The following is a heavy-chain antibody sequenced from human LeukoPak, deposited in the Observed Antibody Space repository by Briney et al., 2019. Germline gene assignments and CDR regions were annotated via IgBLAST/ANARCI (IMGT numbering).Heavy chain of an antibody. CDR2: IYYSGNT. J-gene: IGHJ4*02. Sequence: SETLSLTCTVSGGTISSSSYYWGWIRQPPGKGLEWIGSIYYSGNTYYNPSLKSRVTISVDTSKNQFSLKLSSVTAADTAVYYCARVRHGPDYWGQGTLVTVSS. V-gene: IGHV4-39*01. CDR1: GGTISSSSYY. CDR3: ARVRHGPDY. D-gene: IGHD3/OR15-3a*01.